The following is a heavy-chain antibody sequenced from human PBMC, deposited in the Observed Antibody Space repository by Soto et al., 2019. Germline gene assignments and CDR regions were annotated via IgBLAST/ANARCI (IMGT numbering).Heavy chain of an antibody. D-gene: IGHD2-15*01. CDR2: ISSSSSYI. Sequence: VSLRLSCAASGFTFSSYSMNWVRQAPGKGLEWVSSISSSSSYIYYADSVKGRFTISRDNAKNSLYLQMNSLRAEDTAVYYCARPYCSGGSCYLLSDWYFDLWGRGTLVTSPQ. CDR3: ARPYCSGGSCYLLSDWYFDL. CDR1: GFTFSSYS. J-gene: IGHJ2*01. V-gene: IGHV3-21*01.